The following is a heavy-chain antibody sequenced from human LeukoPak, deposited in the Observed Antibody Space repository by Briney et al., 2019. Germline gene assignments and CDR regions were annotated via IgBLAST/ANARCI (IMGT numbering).Heavy chain of an antibody. CDR1: GGTFSSYA. CDR2: IIPIFGTA. V-gene: IGHV1-69*06. CDR3: ARSKAATLRFDP. J-gene: IGHJ5*02. D-gene: IGHD2-15*01. Sequence: ASVKVSCKASGGTFSSYAISWVRQAPGQGLEWMGGIIPIFGTANYAQKFQGRVTITADKSTSTAYMELRSLRSDDTAVYYCARSKAATLRFDPWGQGTLVTVSS.